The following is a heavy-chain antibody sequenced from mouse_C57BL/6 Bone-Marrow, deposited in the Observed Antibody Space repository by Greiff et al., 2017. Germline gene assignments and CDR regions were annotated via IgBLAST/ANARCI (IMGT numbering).Heavy chain of an antibody. CDR1: GFSLTSYA. CDR3: ARSTMITRYYAMDY. V-gene: IGHV2-9-1*01. J-gene: IGHJ4*01. Sequence: VKLQESGPGLVAPSQRLSITCTVSGFSLTSYAISWVRQPPGKGLEWLGVIWTGGGTNYNSALKSRLSISKDNSKSQVFLKMNSLQTDDTARYDCARSTMITRYYAMDYWGQGTSVTVSS. CDR2: IWTGGGT. D-gene: IGHD2-4*01.